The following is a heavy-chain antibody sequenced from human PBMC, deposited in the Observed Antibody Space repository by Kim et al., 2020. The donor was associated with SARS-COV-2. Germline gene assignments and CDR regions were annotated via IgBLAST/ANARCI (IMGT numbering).Heavy chain of an antibody. J-gene: IGHJ6*02. CDR2: TYYRSKWYN. V-gene: IGHV6-1*01. D-gene: IGHD6-13*01. CDR1: GDSVSSNSAA. CDR3: ARIRSIAAAGHYYYYYGMDV. Sequence: SQTLSLTCAISGDSVSSNSAAWNWIRQSPSRGLEWLGRTYYRSKWYNDYAVSVKSRITINPDTSKNQFSLQLNSVTPEDTAVYYCARIRSIAAAGHYYYYYGMDVWGQGTTVTVSS.